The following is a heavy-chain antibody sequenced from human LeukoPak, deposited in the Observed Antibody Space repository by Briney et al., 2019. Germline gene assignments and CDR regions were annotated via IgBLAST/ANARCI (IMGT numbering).Heavy chain of an antibody. J-gene: IGHJ4*02. V-gene: IGHV4-34*01. CDR2: INHSGST. CDR1: GGLMNNYY. Sequence: SETLSLTCTVSGGLMNNYYWSWIRQPPGKGLEWIGEINHSGSTNYNPSLKSRVTISVDTSKNQFSLKLSSVTAADTAVYYCARGGYNRDFDYWGQGTLVTVSS. CDR3: ARGGYNRDFDY. D-gene: IGHD1-14*01.